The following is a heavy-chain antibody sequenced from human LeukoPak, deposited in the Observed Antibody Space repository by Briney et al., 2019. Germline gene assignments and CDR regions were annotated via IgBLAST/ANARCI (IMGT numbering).Heavy chain of an antibody. J-gene: IGHJ6*03. CDR1: SGSISSTSYY. CDR3: ARRNDYMDV. Sequence: SETLSLTCTVSSGSISSTSYYWGWIRQPPGMGLEWIGSMYYSGGTNYNPSLKSRVTISIDTSKNQFSLRLTSVTAADTAVYYCARRNDYMDVWGKGTTVTVSS. V-gene: IGHV4-39*07. CDR2: MYYSGGT.